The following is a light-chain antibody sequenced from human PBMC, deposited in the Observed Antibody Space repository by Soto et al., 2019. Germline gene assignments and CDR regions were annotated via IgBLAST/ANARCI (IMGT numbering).Light chain of an antibody. Sequence: EIVLTQSPDTLFFSPGEKATLSCRASQSVSSNNLAWYQHKPGQPPRLLIYVASRRATGIPDRFSGSGSGSEFTLTITRLEPEDFAVYYCQQHGSGPWTFGQGTKVEIK. V-gene: IGKV3-20*01. J-gene: IGKJ1*01. CDR1: QSVSSNN. CDR2: VAS. CDR3: QQHGSGPWT.